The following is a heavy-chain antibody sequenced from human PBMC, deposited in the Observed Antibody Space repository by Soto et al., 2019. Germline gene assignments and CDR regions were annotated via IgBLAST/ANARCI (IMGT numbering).Heavy chain of an antibody. D-gene: IGHD5-12*01. CDR2: IVVGSGNT. CDR3: TRPKNELRFYSYNGIDV. Sequence: SVKVSCKASGFTFTSSAVQWVRQSRGQRIEWIGWIVVGSGNTNYAQKFQERVTITRDISTSTAYMELSSLRSEDTAVYYCTRPKNELRFYSYNGIDVWGQGTTVT. V-gene: IGHV1-58*01. CDR1: GFTFTSSA. J-gene: IGHJ6*02.